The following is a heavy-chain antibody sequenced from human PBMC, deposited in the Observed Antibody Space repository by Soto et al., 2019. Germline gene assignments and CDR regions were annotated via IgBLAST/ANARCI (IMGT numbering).Heavy chain of an antibody. V-gene: IGHV3-15*01. D-gene: IGHD3-9*01. CDR3: ATAVYFDPSAY. CDR2: IKSKTDGGTT. Sequence: EVQLVESGGGLVKPGGSLRLSCAASGFTFSNAWMSWVRQAPGKGLEWVGRIKSKTDGGTTDYAAPVKGRFTISRDDSKNTLYLQMNSLKTEDSAVYYCATAVYFDPSAYWGQGTLVTVSS. J-gene: IGHJ4*02. CDR1: GFTFSNAW.